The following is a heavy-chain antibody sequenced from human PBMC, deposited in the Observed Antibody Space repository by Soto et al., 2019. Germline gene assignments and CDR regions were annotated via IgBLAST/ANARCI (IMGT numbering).Heavy chain of an antibody. Sequence: SETLSLTCTVSGDSISSADYYWSWIRQTPGKGLEWIGHIFYSGTTYYNPSLKSRLTISVDTSKNHFSLRLTSVTAADTAVYYCARDMHAGFTHYFDPWGQGTLVTVSS. J-gene: IGHJ5*02. D-gene: IGHD1-26*01. CDR1: GDSISSADYY. V-gene: IGHV4-30-4*01. CDR3: ARDMHAGFTHYFDP. CDR2: IFYSGTT.